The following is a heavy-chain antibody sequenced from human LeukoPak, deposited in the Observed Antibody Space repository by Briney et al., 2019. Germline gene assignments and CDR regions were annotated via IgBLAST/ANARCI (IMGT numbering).Heavy chain of an antibody. V-gene: IGHV4-39*07. CDR2: IYYSGST. CDR3: ARYQKLPGPIWFDP. Sequence: PSETLSLTCTVSGGSISSSSYYWGWIRQPPGKGLEWIGSIYYSGSTYYNPSLKSRVTISVDTSKNQFSLKLSSVTAADTAVYYCARYQKLPGPIWFDPWGQGTLVTVSS. D-gene: IGHD1-26*01. J-gene: IGHJ5*02. CDR1: GGSISSSSYY.